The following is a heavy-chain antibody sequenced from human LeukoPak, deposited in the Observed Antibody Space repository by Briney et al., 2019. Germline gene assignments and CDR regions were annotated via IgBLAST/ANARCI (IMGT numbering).Heavy chain of an antibody. J-gene: IGHJ6*03. D-gene: IGHD6-13*01. Sequence: SETLSLTCEVYGGPFSGYYWSWIRQPPGKGLEWIGEMNHSGSTNYNPSLKSRVTISVDTSKNQFSLKLSSVTAADTAVYYCARHGLSGYSSSWHYPDYYYYMDVWGKGTTVTISS. V-gene: IGHV4-34*01. CDR3: ARHGLSGYSSSWHYPDYYYYMDV. CDR2: MNHSGST. CDR1: GGPFSGYY.